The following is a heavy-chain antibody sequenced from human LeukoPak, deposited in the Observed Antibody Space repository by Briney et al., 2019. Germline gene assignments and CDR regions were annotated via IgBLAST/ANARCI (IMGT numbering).Heavy chain of an antibody. J-gene: IGHJ5*02. V-gene: IGHV3-11*06. D-gene: IGHD6-6*01. CDR2: ISSSSSYT. CDR3: ARSGSSSPNNWFDP. CDR1: GFTFSDYY. Sequence: PGGSLRLSCAASGFTFSDYYMSWIRQAPGKGLEWVSYISSSSSYTNYADSVKGGFTISRDNAKNSLYLQMNSLRAEDTAVYYCARSGSSSPNNWFDPWGQGTLVTVSS.